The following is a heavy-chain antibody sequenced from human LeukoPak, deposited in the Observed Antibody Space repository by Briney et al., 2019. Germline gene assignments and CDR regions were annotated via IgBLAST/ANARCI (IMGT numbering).Heavy chain of an antibody. CDR3: ATHWGVGATTDY. D-gene: IGHD1-26*01. CDR2: IIPIFGTA. Sequence: RASVKVSCKASGGTFSSYAISWVRQAPGQGLEWMGGIIPIFGTANYAQKFQGRVTITADESTSTAYMELSSLRSEDTAVYYCATHWGVGATTDYWGQGTLVTVSS. J-gene: IGHJ4*02. V-gene: IGHV1-69*13. CDR1: GGTFSSYA.